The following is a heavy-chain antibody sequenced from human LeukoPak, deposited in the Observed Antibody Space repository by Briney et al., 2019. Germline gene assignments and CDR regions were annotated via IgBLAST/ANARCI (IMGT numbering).Heavy chain of an antibody. CDR1: GYNLTSNS. CDR2: INPSRDTT. D-gene: IGHD3-3*01. V-gene: IGHV1-46*01. J-gene: IGHJ6*03. CDR3: ARDSGTITIFGVVISEFYSYYYMDV. Sequence: ASVKVSCKASGYNLTSNSVHWVRQAPRQGLEWMGMINPSRDTTTYAQKFQGRVTMTRDTSTSSVYMELSSLRSEDTAVYYCARDSGTITIFGVVISEFYSYYYMDVWGKGTTVTVSS.